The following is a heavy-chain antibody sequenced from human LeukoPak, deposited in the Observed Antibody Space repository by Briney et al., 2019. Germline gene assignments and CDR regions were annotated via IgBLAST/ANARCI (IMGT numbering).Heavy chain of an antibody. CDR3: AKVRVYSGSYGDFDY. J-gene: IGHJ4*02. CDR1: GFTFSSYA. CDR2: ISYDGSNK. Sequence: GGSLRLSCAASGFTFSSYAMHWVRQAPGKGLEWVAVISYDGSNKYYADSVKGRFTISRDNSKNTLYLQMNSLRSEDTAIYYCAKVRVYSGSYGDFDYWGQGTLVTVSS. V-gene: IGHV3-30-3*01. D-gene: IGHD1-26*01.